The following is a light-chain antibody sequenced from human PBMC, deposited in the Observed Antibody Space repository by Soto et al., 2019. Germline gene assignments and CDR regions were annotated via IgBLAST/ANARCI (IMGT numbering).Light chain of an antibody. J-gene: IGKJ1*01. V-gene: IGKV3-20*01. CDR3: QQYGSSRT. Sequence: EIVLTQSPGTLSLSPGERATLSCRASQSVSSSYLAWYQQKPGQAPRHLIYGASSRATRIPDRFSGSGSGTDFTLTISRLEPEDFAVYYCQQYGSSRTFGQGTKVEIK. CDR2: GAS. CDR1: QSVSSSY.